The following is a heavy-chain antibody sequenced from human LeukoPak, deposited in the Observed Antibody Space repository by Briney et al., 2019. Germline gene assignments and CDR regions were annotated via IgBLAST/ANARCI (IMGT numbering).Heavy chain of an antibody. CDR3: ARDGSGIVVVPADRSRFDP. CDR2: ISAYNGNT. Sequence: ASVKVSCKASGYTFTSYGISWVRQAPGQGLEWMGWISAYNGNTKYAQKLQGRVTMTTDTSTSTAYVELRSLRSDDTAVYYCARDGSGIVVVPADRSRFDPWGQGTLVTVSS. CDR1: GYTFTSYG. D-gene: IGHD2-2*01. V-gene: IGHV1-18*01. J-gene: IGHJ5*02.